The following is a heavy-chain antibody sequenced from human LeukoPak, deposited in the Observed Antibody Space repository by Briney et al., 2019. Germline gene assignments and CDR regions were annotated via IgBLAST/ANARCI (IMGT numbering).Heavy chain of an antibody. CDR2: INHSGST. Sequence: PSETLSLTCAVYGGSFSGYYWSWIRQPPGKGLEWIGEINHSGSTNYNPSLKSRVTISVDTSKNQFSLKLSSVTAADTAVYYCVRGVGWLQRYFDYWGQGTLVTVSS. CDR3: VRGVGWLQRYFDY. J-gene: IGHJ4*02. CDR1: GGSFSGYY. V-gene: IGHV4-34*01. D-gene: IGHD5-24*01.